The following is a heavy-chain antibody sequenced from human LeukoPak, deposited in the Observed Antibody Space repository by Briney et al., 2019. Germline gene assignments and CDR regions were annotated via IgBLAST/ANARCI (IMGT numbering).Heavy chain of an antibody. CDR1: GFTFSSYG. CDR2: IRYDGSNK. CDR3: AKDFYSSSWYGFSIWFDP. D-gene: IGHD6-13*01. J-gene: IGHJ5*02. Sequence: GGSLRLSCAASGFTFSSYGMHWVRQAPGKGLEWVAFIRYDGSNKYYADSVKGRFTISRDNSKNTLYLQMNSLRAEDTAVYYCAKDFYSSSWYGFSIWFDPWGQGTLVTVSS. V-gene: IGHV3-30*02.